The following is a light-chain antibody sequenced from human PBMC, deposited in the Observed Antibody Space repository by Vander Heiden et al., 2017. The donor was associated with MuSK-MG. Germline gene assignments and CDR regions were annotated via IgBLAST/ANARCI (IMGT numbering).Light chain of an antibody. Sequence: DIQMTQSPSSLSASVGDRVTITCRASESIGDYLNWYQQKPGKAPNLLIYAASSLQPGVPSRFSGSGYGTDFTLTINRLQPEDFATYYCQQTDSSPWTFGQGTKVDI. V-gene: IGKV1-39*01. CDR3: QQTDSSPWT. J-gene: IGKJ1*01. CDR2: AAS. CDR1: ESIGDY.